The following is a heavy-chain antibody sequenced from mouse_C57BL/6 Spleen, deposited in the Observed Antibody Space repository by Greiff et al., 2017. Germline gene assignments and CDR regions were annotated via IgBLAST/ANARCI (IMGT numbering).Heavy chain of an antibody. CDR1: GYTFTDYN. CDR2: INPNNGGT. Sequence: VQLQQSGPELVKPGASVKMSCKASGYTFTDYNMHWVKQSHGKSLEWIGYINPNNGGTSYNQKFKGKATLTVNKSSSTAYMALRSLTSEDSAVYYCARSYYGYDTWFAYWGQGTLVTVSA. J-gene: IGHJ3*01. CDR3: ARSYYGYDTWFAY. V-gene: IGHV1-22*01. D-gene: IGHD2-2*01.